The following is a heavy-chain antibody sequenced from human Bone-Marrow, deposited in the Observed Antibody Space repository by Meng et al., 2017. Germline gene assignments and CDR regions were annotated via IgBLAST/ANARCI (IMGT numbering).Heavy chain of an antibody. Sequence: QWHVLQWGVGVLKSSTTLFLTCVVSGGSSSDYYWSWIRQPPGKGLEWIGEINHSGSTNYNPSPESRATISVDTSQNNLSLKLSSVTAADLAVYYCARGPTTMAHDFDYWGQGTLVTVSS. V-gene: IGHV4-34*01. J-gene: IGHJ4*02. D-gene: IGHD4-11*01. CDR1: GGSSSDYY. CDR2: INHSGST. CDR3: ARGPTTMAHDFDY.